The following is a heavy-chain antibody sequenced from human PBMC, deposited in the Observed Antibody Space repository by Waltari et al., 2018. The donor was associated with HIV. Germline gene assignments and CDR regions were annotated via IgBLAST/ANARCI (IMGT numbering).Heavy chain of an antibody. CDR1: ASSISRTSY. CDR3: ARDQDYYDSSGYTCYAFDI. J-gene: IGHJ3*02. CDR2: IYRTGTT. D-gene: IGHD3-22*01. V-gene: IGHV4-38-2*02. Sequence: QVQLQESGPRLVKASETLSLTCTVSASSISRTSYLGWIRQPPGKGLQWIGSIYRTGTTYYNPSLKSRVTISADLSKNQFSLKLTSVSAADTAVYYCARDQDYYDSSGYTCYAFDIWGQGTSVTVSS.